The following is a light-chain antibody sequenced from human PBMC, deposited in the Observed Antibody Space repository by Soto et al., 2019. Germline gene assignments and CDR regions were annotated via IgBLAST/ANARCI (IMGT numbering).Light chain of an antibody. CDR2: SNN. CDR3: AAWDDSLKSVV. V-gene: IGLV1-44*01. J-gene: IGLJ2*01. CDR1: SSNIGSNT. Sequence: HSVLTQPPSASGTPGQRVTISCSGSSSNIGSNTVNWYQQLPGTAPKLLIYSNNQRPSGVPDRFSGSKSGTSASLAISGLQSEDEADYYCAAWDDSLKSVVFGGGTKLTVL.